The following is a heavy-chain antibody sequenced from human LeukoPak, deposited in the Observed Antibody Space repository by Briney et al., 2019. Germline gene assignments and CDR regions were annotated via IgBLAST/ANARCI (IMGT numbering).Heavy chain of an antibody. CDR1: GGSISSYY. D-gene: IGHD3-16*02. J-gene: IGHJ4*02. Sequence: TSSETLSLTCTVSGGSISSYYWSWIRQPAGKGLEWIGRIYTSGSTNYNPSLKSRVTMSVDTSKNQFSLKLSSVTAADTAVYYCARDTDDYVWGSYRYDYWGQGTLVTVSS. CDR3: ARDTDDYVWGSYRYDY. V-gene: IGHV4-4*07. CDR2: IYTSGST.